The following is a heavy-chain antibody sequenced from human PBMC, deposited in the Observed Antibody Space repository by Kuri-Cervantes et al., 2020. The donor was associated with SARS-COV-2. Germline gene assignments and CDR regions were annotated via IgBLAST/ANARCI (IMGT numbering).Heavy chain of an antibody. CDR2: IKSKTDGGTT. D-gene: IGHD3-3*01. Sequence: GGSLRLSCAASGFTFSSYAMHWVRQAPGKGLEWVGRIKSKTDGGTTDYAAPVKGRFTISRDDSKNTLYLQMNSLKTEDTAVYYCTTRPLITTFGVVTVGGDYFDYWGQGTLVTVSS. CDR1: GFTFSSYA. CDR3: TTRPLITTFGVVTVGGDYFDY. J-gene: IGHJ4*02. V-gene: IGHV3-15*01.